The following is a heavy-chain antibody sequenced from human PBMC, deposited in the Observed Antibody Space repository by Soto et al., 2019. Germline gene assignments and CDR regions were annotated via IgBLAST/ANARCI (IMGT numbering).Heavy chain of an antibody. Sequence: SVMVCCTASRYTFASYDINSVRQSTGQGLARLGCMNPNSGNTGYAQKFQGRGTMTRNTSISTAYMELSSLRSQDTAVYYCARHHALVATSRDYYYYSGMDVWGQETTVTDPS. J-gene: IGHJ6*02. CDR3: ARHHALVATSRDYYYYSGMDV. CDR1: RYTFASYD. CDR2: MNPNSGNT. D-gene: IGHD5-12*01. V-gene: IGHV1-8*01.